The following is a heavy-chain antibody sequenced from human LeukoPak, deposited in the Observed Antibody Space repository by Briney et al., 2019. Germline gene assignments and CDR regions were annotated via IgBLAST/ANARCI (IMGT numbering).Heavy chain of an antibody. CDR3: ARESGDTRTVNSFDF. CDR1: GDSISSYSYC. Sequence: SETLSLTCTVSGDSISSYSYCWAWLRQSPGKGLEWIGSILFRGATYYNPSLKPRIIMSVDTSQNRFSLKLTSVTAADSAVYFCARESGDTRTVNSFDFWGRGTLITVSS. D-gene: IGHD2-21*01. CDR2: ILFRGAT. J-gene: IGHJ4*01. V-gene: IGHV4-39*07.